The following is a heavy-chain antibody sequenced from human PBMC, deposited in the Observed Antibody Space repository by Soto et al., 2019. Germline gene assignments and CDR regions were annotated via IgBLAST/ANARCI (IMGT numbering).Heavy chain of an antibody. CDR2: ISSNGGTT. CDR1: GFTFSSYD. V-gene: IGHV3-64*01. J-gene: IGHJ4*02. Sequence: EVQLAESGGGMVQPGGSLRLSCVASGFTFSSYDMHWVRQAPGQGLEYVSSISSNGGTTYYGNSVKGRFTISRDHSKNTLYLQMGSLRAEDMAVYYCVRRVSGNYDYWGQGTLVTVSS. CDR3: VRRVSGNYDY. D-gene: IGHD1-7*01.